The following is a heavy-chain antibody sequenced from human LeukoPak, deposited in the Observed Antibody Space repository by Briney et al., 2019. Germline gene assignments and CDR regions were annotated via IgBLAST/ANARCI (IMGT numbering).Heavy chain of an antibody. V-gene: IGHV1-69*01. J-gene: IGHJ3*02. CDR3: ALGSDIVVVPAVNDAFDI. CDR2: IIPIFGTA. D-gene: IGHD2-2*01. CDR1: GGTFSSYA. Sequence: GSSVKVSCKASGGTFSSYAISWVRQAPGQGLEWMGGIIPIFGTANYAQKFQGRVTITADESTSTAYMELSSLRSEDTAVYYCALGSDIVVVPAVNDAFDIWGQGTMVTVSS.